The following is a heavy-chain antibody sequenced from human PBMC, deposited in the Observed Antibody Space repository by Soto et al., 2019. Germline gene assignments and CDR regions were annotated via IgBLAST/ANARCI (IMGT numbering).Heavy chain of an antibody. CDR3: GRVSIELAAGIDV. Sequence: GGSLRLSCAASGFTFSNYAMTWVCQAQGKGLEWVSDISGSGSTTYYADSVKGRFTISRDNSKDTLYLQMNSVRAEDMSVYSCGRVSIELAAGIDVWGQGTTVTVSS. CDR2: ISGSGSTT. CDR1: GFTFSNYA. V-gene: IGHV3-23*01. D-gene: IGHD6-19*01. J-gene: IGHJ6*02.